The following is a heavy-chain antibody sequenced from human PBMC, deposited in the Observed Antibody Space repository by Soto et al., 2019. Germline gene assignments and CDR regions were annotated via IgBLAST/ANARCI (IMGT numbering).Heavy chain of an antibody. J-gene: IGHJ4*02. CDR2: IYWDDDK. CDR3: AHRRNYDGAWNEGVFDY. Sequence: QITLKESGPTLVKPTQTLTLTCTFSGFSLTSRPVGVGWVRQPPGKALEWLAFIYWDDDKRYSPSLRSTLTIKKDASNNPGVPTLTNVDPVDTATYYCAHRRNYDGAWNEGVFDYWGQGILVTVSS. V-gene: IGHV2-5*02. CDR1: GFSLTSRPVG. D-gene: IGHD3-16*01.